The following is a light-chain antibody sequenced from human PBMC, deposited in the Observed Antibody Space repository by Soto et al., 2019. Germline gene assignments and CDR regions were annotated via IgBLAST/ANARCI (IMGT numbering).Light chain of an antibody. J-gene: IGLJ2*01. Sequence: QAVVTQPPSVSGAPGQRVTISCTGSSSNIGAGYDVHWYQQLPRTAPKLLIYGNSNRPSGVPDRFSASKSGTSASLAITGLQTDDEADYYCQSYDSSLNVVVFGGGTKLTVL. CDR1: SSNIGAGYD. CDR2: GNS. CDR3: QSYDSSLNVVV. V-gene: IGLV1-40*01.